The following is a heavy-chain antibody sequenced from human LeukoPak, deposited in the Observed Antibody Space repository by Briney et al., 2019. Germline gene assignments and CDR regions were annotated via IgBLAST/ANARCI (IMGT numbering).Heavy chain of an antibody. CDR3: ARSTAMVSLIAY. D-gene: IGHD5-18*01. CDR2: INPSGGST. Sequence: MGIINPSGGSTSYAQKFQGRVTMTRDTSTSTVYMELSSLRSEDTAVYYCARSTAMVSLIAYWGQGTLVTVSS. V-gene: IGHV1-46*01. J-gene: IGHJ4*02.